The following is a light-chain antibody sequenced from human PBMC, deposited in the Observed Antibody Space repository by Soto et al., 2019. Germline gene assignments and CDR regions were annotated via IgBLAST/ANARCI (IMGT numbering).Light chain of an antibody. V-gene: IGLV1-47*02. CDR3: AAGDENLRGYWV. Sequence: QSVLTQPPSASGTPGQRVTISCSGATSNIGSNYVYWYQHLPGTAPKLLIYTDNERPSGVPDRFSGSKSGTSASLAISGLRSEDEADYFCAAGDENLRGYWVFGGGTQLTVL. J-gene: IGLJ2*01. CDR1: TSNIGSNY. CDR2: TDN.